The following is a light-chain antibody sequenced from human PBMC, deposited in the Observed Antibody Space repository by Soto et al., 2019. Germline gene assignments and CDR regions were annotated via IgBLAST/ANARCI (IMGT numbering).Light chain of an antibody. CDR2: GAS. V-gene: IGKV3-20*01. Sequence: EIVLTQSPGTLSLSPGERATLSCRASQSISSSYLAWYQQKPGQAPRLLIYGASSRATGIPDRFSGSGSGTVFTLTISRLEPEYFAVYYCQHYGTSLLTFGGGTKVEIK. CDR3: QHYGTSLLT. CDR1: QSISSSY. J-gene: IGKJ4*01.